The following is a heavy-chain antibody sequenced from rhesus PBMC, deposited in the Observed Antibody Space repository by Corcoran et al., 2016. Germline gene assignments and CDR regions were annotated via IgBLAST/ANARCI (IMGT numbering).Heavy chain of an antibody. J-gene: IGHJ4*01. CDR2: ISGSGGSN. V-gene: IGHV4-173*01. CDR3: ARISIAAAIDY. Sequence: QVQLQESGPGLVKPSETLSLTCAVSGGSISSNYWSWIRQPPGKGREWIGRISGSGGSNEYNPSLRSRVTISTDTSKNQFSLKLSSVTAADTAVYYCARISIAAAIDYWGQGVLVTVSS. CDR1: GGSISSNY. D-gene: IGHD6-25*01.